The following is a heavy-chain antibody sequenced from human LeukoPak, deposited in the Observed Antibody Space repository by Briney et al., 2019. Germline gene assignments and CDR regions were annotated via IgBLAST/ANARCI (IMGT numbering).Heavy chain of an antibody. CDR3: ARSRWLDAFDY. CDR1: GFTFTNYA. D-gene: IGHD6-19*01. Sequence: GGSLRLSCAASGFTFTNYAMSWVRQAPGKGLEWVSGISGSGHRTYYADSVKGRFTISRDNAKNTLYLQMNSLRADDTAVYYCARSRWLDAFDYWGQGTLVTVSS. J-gene: IGHJ4*02. V-gene: IGHV3-23*01. CDR2: ISGSGHRT.